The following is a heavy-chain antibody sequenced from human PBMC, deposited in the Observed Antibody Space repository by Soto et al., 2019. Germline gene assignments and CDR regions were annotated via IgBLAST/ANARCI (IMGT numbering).Heavy chain of an antibody. CDR1: GFTFSSYW. Sequence: GGSLRLSSAASGFTFSSYWMHWVRQAPGKGLVWVSRINSDGSSTSYADSVKGRFTISRDNAKNTLYLQMNSLRAEDTAVYYCASGYCSGGSCPLYYYGMDVWGQGTTVTVSS. J-gene: IGHJ6*02. CDR2: INSDGSST. CDR3: ASGYCSGGSCPLYYYGMDV. D-gene: IGHD2-15*01. V-gene: IGHV3-74*01.